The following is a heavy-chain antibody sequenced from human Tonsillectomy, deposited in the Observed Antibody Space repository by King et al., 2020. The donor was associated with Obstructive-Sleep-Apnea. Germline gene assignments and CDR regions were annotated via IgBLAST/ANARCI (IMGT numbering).Heavy chain of an antibody. CDR1: GFTFSSYA. Sequence: VQLVESGGGLVQPGGSLRLSCSASGFTFSSYAMHWVRQAPGKGLEYVSAISSNGGSIYYADSVKGRFTISRDNSKNTLYLQMSSLRAEDTAVYYCVKVSDSSAWYFDLWGRGTLVTVSS. J-gene: IGHJ2*01. V-gene: IGHV3-64D*09. CDR2: ISSNGGSI. D-gene: IGHD3-22*01. CDR3: VKVSDSSAWYFDL.